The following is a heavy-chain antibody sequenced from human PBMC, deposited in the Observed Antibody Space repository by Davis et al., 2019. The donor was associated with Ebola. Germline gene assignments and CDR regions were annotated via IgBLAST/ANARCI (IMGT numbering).Heavy chain of an antibody. J-gene: IGHJ3*02. D-gene: IGHD2-8*02. Sequence: GESLKISCKGSGYSFTSHWIGWVRQMPGMGLEWMGIIYTGDSDTRYSPSFRGQVTISADRSIKTAFLQWSSLKASDTAMYYCATLRRTITGMDDAFDIWGQGTMVTVSS. CDR2: IYTGDSDT. CDR3: ATLRRTITGMDDAFDI. CDR1: GYSFTSHW. V-gene: IGHV5-51*01.